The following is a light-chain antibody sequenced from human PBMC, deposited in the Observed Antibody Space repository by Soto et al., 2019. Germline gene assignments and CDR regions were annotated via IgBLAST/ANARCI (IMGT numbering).Light chain of an antibody. CDR3: QQYNTWPPIT. Sequence: EIVLTQSPGTLSLSPGERASLSCGASQSVSSSYLTWYQQKPGQAPRLLIYDASNRATGLPARFSGSGSGTDFPLTIRSLQSEDFAVYYCQQYNTWPPITFGQGTRREIK. J-gene: IGKJ5*01. V-gene: IGKV3-15*01. CDR2: DAS. CDR1: QSVSSSY.